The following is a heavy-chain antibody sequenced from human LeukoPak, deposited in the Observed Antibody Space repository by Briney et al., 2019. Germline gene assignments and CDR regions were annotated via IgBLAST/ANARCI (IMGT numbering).Heavy chain of an antibody. J-gene: IGHJ5*02. V-gene: IGHV4-34*01. D-gene: IGHD1-26*01. Sequence: SETLSLTCAVYGGSFSGYYWSWIRQPPGKGLEWIGEINHSGSTNYNPSLKSRVTISVDTSKNQFSLKLSSVTAADTAVYYCARGRIVPKRGWFDPWGQGTLVTVPS. CDR1: GGSFSGYY. CDR2: INHSGST. CDR3: ARGRIVPKRGWFDP.